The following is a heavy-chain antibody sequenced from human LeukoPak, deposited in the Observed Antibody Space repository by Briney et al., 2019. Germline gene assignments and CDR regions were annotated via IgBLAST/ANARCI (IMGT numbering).Heavy chain of an antibody. V-gene: IGHV1-18*01. J-gene: IGHJ4*02. CDR2: ISAYNGNT. CDR3: ARDRGYYYDSSGYMYYFDY. CDR1: GYTFTSYG. Sequence: GASVKVSCKASGYTFTSYGISWVRQAPGQGLERMGWISAYNGNTNYAQKLQGRVTMTTDTSTSTAYMELRSLRSDDTAVHYCARDRGYYYDSSGYMYYFDYWGQGTLVTVSS. D-gene: IGHD3-22*01.